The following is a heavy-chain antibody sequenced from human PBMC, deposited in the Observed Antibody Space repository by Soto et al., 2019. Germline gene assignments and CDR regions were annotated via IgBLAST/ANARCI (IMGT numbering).Heavy chain of an antibody. V-gene: IGHV1-18*04. J-gene: IGHJ4*02. CDR1: GYTFTSYG. D-gene: IGHD6-13*01. CDR3: ARLRAWGDSSGPFDL. Sequence: ASVKVSCKASGYTFTSYGISWVRQAPGQGLEWMGWISAYNGNTNYAQKLQGRVTMTTDTSTSTAYMELRSLRSDDTAVYYCARLRAWGDSSGPFDLWGQGTLVTVSS. CDR2: ISAYNGNT.